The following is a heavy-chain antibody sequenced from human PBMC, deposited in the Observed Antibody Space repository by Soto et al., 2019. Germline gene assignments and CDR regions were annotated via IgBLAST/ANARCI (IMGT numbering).Heavy chain of an antibody. J-gene: IGHJ4*02. CDR2: IYSGGST. V-gene: IGHV3-53*01. CDR3: ARGPYYDFWSGYYTGFDY. Sequence: WWSLRLSCAASVLTGSSNYMSWVRQAPGKGLEWVSVIYSGGSTYYADSVKGRFTISRDNSKNTLYLQMNSLRAEDTAVYYCARGPYYDFWSGYYTGFDYWGQGTLVTVSS. D-gene: IGHD3-3*01. CDR1: VLTGSSNY.